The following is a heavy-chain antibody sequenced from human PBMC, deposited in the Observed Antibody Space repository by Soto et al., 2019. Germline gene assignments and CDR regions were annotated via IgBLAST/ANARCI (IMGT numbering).Heavy chain of an antibody. CDR2: IKQDGSEE. J-gene: IGHJ4*02. V-gene: IGHV3-7*01. Sequence: EVQLVESGGGLVQPGGSLRLSCAASGFTFSSHWMSWVRQAPGKGPEWVANIKQDGSEEHYVDSVKGRFAISRDNVKNALYLQMNSLRVGDTAVYYCARDGGWPISVDYLGQGTLVTVSS. CDR3: ARDGGWPISVDY. CDR1: GFTFSSHW. D-gene: IGHD6-19*01.